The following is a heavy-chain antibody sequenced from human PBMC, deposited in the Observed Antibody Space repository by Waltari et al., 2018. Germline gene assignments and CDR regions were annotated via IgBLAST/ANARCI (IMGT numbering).Heavy chain of an antibody. J-gene: IGHJ2*01. V-gene: IGHV4-59*01. D-gene: IGHD6-13*01. CDR2: IYYSGST. CDR3: ARGGSDSSSWYEYWYFDL. Sequence: QVQLQESGPGLVKPSETLSLTCTVSGGSISSYSWSWIRQPPGKGLEWIGYIYYSGSTNYNPSLKSRVTISVDTSKNQFSLKLSSVTAADTAVYYCARGGSDSSSWYEYWYFDLWGRGTLVTVSS. CDR1: GGSISSYS.